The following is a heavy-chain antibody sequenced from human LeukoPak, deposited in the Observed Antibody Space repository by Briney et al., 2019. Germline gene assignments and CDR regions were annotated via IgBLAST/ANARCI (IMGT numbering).Heavy chain of an antibody. CDR3: ARVGARQILEY. J-gene: IGHJ4*02. V-gene: IGHV3-7*01. Sequence: GGSLRLSCAASGFTFSTYAMSWVRQAPGKGLEWVANIKQDGGEKYYLDSVKGRFTFSRDNAKNSLYLQMSSLRAEDTAVYYCARVGARQILEYWGQGTLVTVSS. CDR1: GFTFSTYA. D-gene: IGHD4-17*01. CDR2: IKQDGGEK.